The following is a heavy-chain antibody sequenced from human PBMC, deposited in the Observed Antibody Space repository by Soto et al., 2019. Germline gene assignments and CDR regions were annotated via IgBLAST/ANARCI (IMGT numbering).Heavy chain of an antibody. Sequence: QVQLVQSGAEVKKPGASVKVSCKASGYTFTSYDINWVRQATGQGLEWMGRMNPNSGNTGYAQKFQGRATMTRNTSIGTAYMVVRSLRSEDKAVYYCAREGVRAMDVWGQGTTVTVSS. CDR3: AREGVRAMDV. CDR1: GYTFTSYD. CDR2: MNPNSGNT. J-gene: IGHJ6*02. D-gene: IGHD3-16*01. V-gene: IGHV1-8*01.